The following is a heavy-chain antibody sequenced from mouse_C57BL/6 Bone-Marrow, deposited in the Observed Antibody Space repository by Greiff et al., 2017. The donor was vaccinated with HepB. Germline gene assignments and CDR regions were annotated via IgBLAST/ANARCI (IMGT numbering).Heavy chain of an antibody. V-gene: IGHV3-1*01. J-gene: IGHJ4*01. Sequence: VQLQQSGPGMVKPSQSLSLTCTVTGYSITSGYDWHWIRHFPGNKLEWMGYISYSGSTNYNPSLKSRISITHDTSKNHFFLKLNSVTTEDTATYYCARDSSGHYAMDYWGQGTSVTVSS. CDR3: ARDSSGHYAMDY. D-gene: IGHD3-2*02. CDR2: ISYSGST. CDR1: GYSITSGYD.